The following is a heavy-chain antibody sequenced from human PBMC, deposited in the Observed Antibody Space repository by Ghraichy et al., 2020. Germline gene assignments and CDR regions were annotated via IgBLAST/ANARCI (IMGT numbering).Heavy chain of an antibody. CDR3: ARVAVVPAAYTIDY. J-gene: IGHJ4*02. V-gene: IGHV3-11*01. CDR1: GFTFSDYY. CDR2: ISSSGSTI. Sequence: GGSLRLSCAASGFTFSDYYMSWIRQAPGKGLEWVSYISSSGSTIYYADSVEGRFTISRDNAKNSLYLQMNSLRAEDTAVYYCARVAVVPAAYTIDYWGQGTLVTVAS. D-gene: IGHD2-2*01.